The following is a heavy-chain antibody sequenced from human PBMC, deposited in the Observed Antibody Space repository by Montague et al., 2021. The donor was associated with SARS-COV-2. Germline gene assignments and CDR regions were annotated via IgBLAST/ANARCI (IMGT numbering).Heavy chain of an antibody. CDR2: IYNSGDKS. D-gene: IGHD3-10*01. J-gene: IGHJ4*02. V-gene: IGHV3-23*01. Sequence: SLRLSCAASGFTFSSYIMCWVRQAPGKGLEWVGSIYNSGDKSYYADSVKGRFTISRDNSENTLFLQMSSLKAEDTALYYCARWDIGSGTSGFDYWGQGTLVAVSS. CDR1: GFTFSSYI. CDR3: ARWDIGSGTSGFDY.